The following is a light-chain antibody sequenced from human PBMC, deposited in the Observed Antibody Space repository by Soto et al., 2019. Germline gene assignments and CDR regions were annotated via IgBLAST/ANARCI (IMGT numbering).Light chain of an antibody. Sequence: SYELTQPPSVSVSPGQTARITCSGDALPNQYAYWYQQKPGQAPVLVIYKDTERPSGIPERFSGSSSGTTVTLTISGVQAEDEADYYCQSAESSNTYPVVFGGGTKLTVL. J-gene: IGLJ2*01. CDR1: ALPNQY. V-gene: IGLV3-25*03. CDR3: QSAESSNTYPVV. CDR2: KDT.